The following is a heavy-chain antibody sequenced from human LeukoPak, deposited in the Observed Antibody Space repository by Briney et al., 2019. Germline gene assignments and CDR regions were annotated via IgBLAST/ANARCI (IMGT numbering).Heavy chain of an antibody. Sequence: SETLSLTCTVSGGSISNYYWSWIRQPPGKGLEWIAYIFDSGDTRYNPSLRSRVTISVDTSKNQFSLKLNSVTAADTAVYYCARHPLRGGFDYWGQGTLVTVSS. V-gene: IGHV4-59*08. CDR3: ARHPLRGGFDY. J-gene: IGHJ4*02. CDR2: IFDSGDT. CDR1: GGSISNYY.